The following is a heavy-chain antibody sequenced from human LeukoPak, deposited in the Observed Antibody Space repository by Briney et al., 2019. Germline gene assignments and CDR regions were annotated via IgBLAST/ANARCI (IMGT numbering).Heavy chain of an antibody. CDR2: IYHSGST. CDR1: GDSISSGYY. Sequence: SETLSLTCAVSGDSISSGYYWGWIRQPPGKGLEWVGSIYHSGSTYYNPSLKSRVTISVDTSKNHFSLKLRSVTAADTAVYYCARGNGEDILTHCNWFGNWGQGTLVTVSS. CDR3: ARGNGEDILTHCNWFGN. D-gene: IGHD3-9*01. V-gene: IGHV4-38-2*01. J-gene: IGHJ5*02.